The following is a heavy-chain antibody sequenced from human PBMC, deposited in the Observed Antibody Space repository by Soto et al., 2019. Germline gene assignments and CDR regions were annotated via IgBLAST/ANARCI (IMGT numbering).Heavy chain of an antibody. CDR1: GFSLSTSGVA. Sequence: QITLKESGPTLVKHTQTLTLTCTFSGFSLSTSGVAVGWIRQPPGKALEWLALIYWDDDQRHSPSLNSSLTITNDTSKTLVVLTLTHVGPVARATYYCARGGVYTSVIDSWGQGTLVTVSS. CDR3: ARGGVYTSVIDS. D-gene: IGHD2-8*01. J-gene: IGHJ4*02. V-gene: IGHV2-5*02. CDR2: IYWDDDQ.